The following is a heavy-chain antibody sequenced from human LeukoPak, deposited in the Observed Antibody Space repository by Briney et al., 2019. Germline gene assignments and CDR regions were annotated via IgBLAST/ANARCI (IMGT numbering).Heavy chain of an antibody. Sequence: PGGSLRLSCAASGISFSSHGMHWVRQAPGKGLEWVAVIWYDGSNIYYADSVKGRFTISRDNSKNTLYLQMNSLRAEDTAVYYCATQDGYDNSGHYGYWGQGTLVTVSS. V-gene: IGHV3-33*03. D-gene: IGHD3-22*01. CDR2: IWYDGSNI. CDR3: ATQDGYDNSGHYGY. J-gene: IGHJ4*02. CDR1: GISFSSHG.